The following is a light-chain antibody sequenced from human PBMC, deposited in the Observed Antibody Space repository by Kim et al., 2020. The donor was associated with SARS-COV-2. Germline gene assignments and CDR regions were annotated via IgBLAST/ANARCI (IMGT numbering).Light chain of an antibody. V-gene: IGKV3-20*01. CDR2: DAS. J-gene: IGKJ2*01. CDR3: QQYGSSPKT. CDR1: QSFSRNF. Sequence: LATGARGHPPCRARQSFSRNFLAWYQHKPAQAPSLRISDASKRATGVPDRFSGSGSGTDLTLTINRLEPEDFAVYHCQQYGSSPKTFGQGTKLEI.